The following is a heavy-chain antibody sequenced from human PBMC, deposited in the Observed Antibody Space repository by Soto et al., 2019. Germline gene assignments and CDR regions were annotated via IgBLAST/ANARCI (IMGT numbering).Heavy chain of an antibody. D-gene: IGHD3-22*01. CDR2: IGLGSSTK. Sequence: PGGSLRLSCAASGFTFRNYGMNWVRQATGKGLEWVSYIGLGSSTKYYADSVEGRFTISRDNAKNSLYLQMNSLRAEDTAVYYCARDQLYYNDISGRPLNAFDVWGQGTMVTVSS. J-gene: IGHJ3*01. CDR1: GFTFRNYG. CDR3: ARDQLYYNDISGRPLNAFDV. V-gene: IGHV3-48*01.